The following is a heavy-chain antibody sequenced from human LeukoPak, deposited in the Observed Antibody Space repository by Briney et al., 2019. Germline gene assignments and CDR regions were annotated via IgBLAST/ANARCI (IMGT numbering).Heavy chain of an antibody. V-gene: IGHV1-46*01. D-gene: IGHD6-19*01. CDR3: ATGDSGWPPRGVY. CDR1: GYTFATYY. CDR2: INPSGGST. Sequence: GASVTVSCKAFGYTFATYYIQWVRQAPGQGLEWVGIINPSGGSTTYAQNFQGRVTMTRDTSTSTVYMELSSLRSEDTAVCYCATGDSGWPPRGVYRGQGTLVTVSS. J-gene: IGHJ4*02.